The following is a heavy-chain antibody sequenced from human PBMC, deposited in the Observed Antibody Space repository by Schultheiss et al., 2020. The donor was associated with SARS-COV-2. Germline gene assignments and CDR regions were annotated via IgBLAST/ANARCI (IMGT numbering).Heavy chain of an antibody. J-gene: IGHJ4*02. Sequence: GESLKISCAASGFTFSSYAMSWVRQAPGKGLEWVSAISGSGGSTYYADSVKGRFTISRDNSKNTLYLQMNSLRAEDTAVYYCTRGGGYDFYFDYWGQGTLVTVSS. CDR3: TRGGGYDFYFDY. CDR1: GFTFSSYA. D-gene: IGHD5-12*01. CDR2: ISGSGGST. V-gene: IGHV3-23*01.